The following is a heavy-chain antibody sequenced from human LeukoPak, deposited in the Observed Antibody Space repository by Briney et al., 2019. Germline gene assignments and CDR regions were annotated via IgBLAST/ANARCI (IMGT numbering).Heavy chain of an antibody. CDR3: ALNYYGSGTFDY. CDR2: IIPIFGTA. V-gene: IGHV1-69*05. D-gene: IGHD3-10*01. CDR1: GGTFSSYA. J-gene: IGHJ4*02. Sequence: SVKVSCRASGGTFSSYAISWVRQAPGQGLEWMGGIIPIFGTANYAQKFQGRVTITTDESTSTAYMELSSLRSEDTAVYYCALNYYGSGTFDYWGQGTLVTVSS.